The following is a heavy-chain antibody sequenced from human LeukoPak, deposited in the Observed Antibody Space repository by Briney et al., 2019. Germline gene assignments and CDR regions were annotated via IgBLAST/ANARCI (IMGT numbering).Heavy chain of an antibody. D-gene: IGHD3-16*01. CDR1: GFTFDDYA. V-gene: IGHV3-9*01. Sequence: GGTLRLSCAASGFTFDDYAMHWVRQAPGKGLEWVSGISWNSGSIGYADSVKGRFTISRDNAKNSLYLQMNSLRAEDTALYYCAKVTLVEAFDIWGQGTMVTVSS. CDR2: ISWNSGSI. J-gene: IGHJ3*02. CDR3: AKVTLVEAFDI.